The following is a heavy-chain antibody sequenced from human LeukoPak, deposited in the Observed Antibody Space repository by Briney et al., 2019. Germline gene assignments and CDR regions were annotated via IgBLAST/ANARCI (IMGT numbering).Heavy chain of an antibody. J-gene: IGHJ4*02. CDR2: IHYSGNT. CDR3: ARGGVAAKYYFDF. V-gene: IGHV4-39*01. CDR1: GASITSASDY. Sequence: SETLSLTCTVSGASITSASDYGGWIRQPPGRGPECIGGIHYSGNTYCDPSLRSRVTMSIGTSKSQISLGVNSVTAADTAVYFCARGGVAAKYYFDFWGQGTLVTVSS. D-gene: IGHD3-16*01.